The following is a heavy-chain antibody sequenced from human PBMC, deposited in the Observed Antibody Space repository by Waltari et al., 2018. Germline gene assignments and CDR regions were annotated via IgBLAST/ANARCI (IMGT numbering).Heavy chain of an antibody. D-gene: IGHD3-10*01. CDR3: AREGRYYGSGSYY. V-gene: IGHV4-34*01. J-gene: IGHJ4*02. CDR2: INHSGST. Sequence: QVQLQQWGAGLLKPSETLSLTCAVYGGSFSGYYWSWIRQPPGKGLEWIGEINHSGSTNYNPSLKSRVTISVDTSKNQFSLKLSSVTAADTAVYYCAREGRYYGSGSYYWGQGTLVIVSS. CDR1: GGSFSGYY.